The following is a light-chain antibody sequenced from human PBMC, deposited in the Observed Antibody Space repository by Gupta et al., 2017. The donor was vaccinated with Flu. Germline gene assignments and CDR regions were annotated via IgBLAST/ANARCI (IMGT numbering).Light chain of an antibody. CDR2: GNN. CDR3: HYSDTRIFGVV. J-gene: IGLJ2*01. CDR1: NSNIGAGYD. Sequence: QSGLTQPPSVSGAPGQRLTISCTGSNSNIGAGYDVHWYQQVPGTAHKLLLYGNNHRPSGVNDRVSCYKSGTYASPVTXGXQADDEXDDYCHYSDTRIFGVVFGGGTKLTVL. V-gene: IGLV1-40*01.